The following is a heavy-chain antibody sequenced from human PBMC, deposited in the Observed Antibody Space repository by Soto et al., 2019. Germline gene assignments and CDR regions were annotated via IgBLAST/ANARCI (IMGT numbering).Heavy chain of an antibody. Sequence: KPSETLSLTCAVYGGSFSGYYWSWIRQPPGKGLEWIGEINHSGSTNYNPSLKSRVTISVDTSKNQFSLKLSSVTAADTAVYYCARLVGAVTAYYYGMDVRGQGTTVTVSS. V-gene: IGHV4-34*01. CDR2: INHSGST. CDR3: ARLVGAVTAYYYGMDV. CDR1: GGSFSGYY. J-gene: IGHJ6*02. D-gene: IGHD1-26*01.